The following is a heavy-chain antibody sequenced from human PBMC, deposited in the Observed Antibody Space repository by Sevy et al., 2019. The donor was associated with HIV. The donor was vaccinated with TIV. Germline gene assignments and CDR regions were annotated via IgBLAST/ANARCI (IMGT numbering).Heavy chain of an antibody. J-gene: IGHJ4*02. CDR3: ARVLRYFDWSPAGY. D-gene: IGHD3-9*01. CDR1: GYTFTGYY. V-gene: IGHV1-2*02. CDR2: INPNSGGT. Sequence: ASEKVSCKASGYTFTGYYMHWVRQAPGQGLEWMGWINPNSGGTNYAQKFQGRVTMTRDTSISTAYMELSRLRSDDTAVYYCARVLRYFDWSPAGYWGQGTLVTVSS.